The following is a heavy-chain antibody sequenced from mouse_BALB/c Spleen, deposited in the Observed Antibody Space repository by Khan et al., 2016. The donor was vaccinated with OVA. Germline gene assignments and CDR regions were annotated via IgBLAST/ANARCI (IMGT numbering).Heavy chain of an antibody. CDR2: IWSGGST. Sequence: QVQLKESGPGLVQPSQSLSITCTVSGFSLTTYGVHWVRQSPGKGLEWLGVIWSGGSTDYNAAFISRLSIRKDSSKSQVFFKMNSLQVNDTAIYYCARNYDYDEGLAYWGQGTLVTDSA. V-gene: IGHV2-2*02. D-gene: IGHD2-4*01. CDR1: GFSLTTYG. J-gene: IGHJ3*01. CDR3: ARNYDYDEGLAY.